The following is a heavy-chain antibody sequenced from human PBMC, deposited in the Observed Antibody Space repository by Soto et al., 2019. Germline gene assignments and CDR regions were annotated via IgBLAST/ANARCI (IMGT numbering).Heavy chain of an antibody. J-gene: IGHJ4*02. CDR3: ARAIGPSLFDY. Sequence: PGVSLRLSCSASGFTFSSYDMHWVRQGPGKALEWVSAIGTAGDTNYAGSVKGRFTISRENAKNSLYLQMNSLRAGDTAIYFCARAIGPSLFDYWRQRTLVTVSS. D-gene: IGHD3-22*01. V-gene: IGHV3-13*04. CDR2: IGTAGDT. CDR1: GFTFSSYD.